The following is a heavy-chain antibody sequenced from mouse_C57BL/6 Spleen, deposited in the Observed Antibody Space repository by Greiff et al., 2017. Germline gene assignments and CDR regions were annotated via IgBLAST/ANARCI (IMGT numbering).Heavy chain of an antibody. CDR2: IDPSDSYT. D-gene: IGHD1-1*01. V-gene: IGHV1-69*01. CDR1: GYTFTSYW. Sequence: VQLQQPGAELVMPGASVKLSCKASGYTFTSYWMHWVKQRPGQGLEWIGEIDPSDSYTNYNQKFKGKSTLTVDKSSSTAYMQLSSLTSEDSAVYYCARMDYYYGSSYGYWGQGPTLTVSS. CDR3: ARMDYYYGSSYGY. J-gene: IGHJ2*01.